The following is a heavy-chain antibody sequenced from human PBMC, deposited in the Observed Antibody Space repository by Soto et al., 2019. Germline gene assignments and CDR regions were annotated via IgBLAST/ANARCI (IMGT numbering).Heavy chain of an antibody. Sequence: PPQTLSLTCAISGDSVSSNSAAWNWIRQSPSRGLEWLGRTYYRSKWYNDYAVSVKSRITINPDTSKNQFSLQLNSVTPEDTAVYYCARDPRYSYGPTYYYYYGMDVWGQGTTVTVSS. CDR2: TYYRSKWYN. V-gene: IGHV6-1*01. CDR3: ARDPRYSYGPTYYYYYGMDV. D-gene: IGHD5-18*01. CDR1: GDSVSSNSAA. J-gene: IGHJ6*02.